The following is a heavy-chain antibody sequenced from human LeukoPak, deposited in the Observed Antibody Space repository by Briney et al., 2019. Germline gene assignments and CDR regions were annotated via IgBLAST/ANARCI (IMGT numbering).Heavy chain of an antibody. CDR2: IYSGGGT. CDR3: ARNYYDSSAYYYFDY. V-gene: IGHV3-66*01. Sequence: SGGSLRLPCAASGFTVSSSYMNWVRQAPGKGLEWVSLIYSGGGTYYADSVKGRFTISRDNSKNTLYLQMNSLRAEDTAVYYCARNYYDSSAYYYFDYWGQGTLVTVSS. D-gene: IGHD3-22*01. CDR1: GFTVSSSY. J-gene: IGHJ4*02.